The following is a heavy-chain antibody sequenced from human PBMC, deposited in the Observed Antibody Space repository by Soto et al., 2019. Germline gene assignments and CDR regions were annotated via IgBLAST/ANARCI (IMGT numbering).Heavy chain of an antibody. J-gene: IGHJ4*02. CDR3: ARDSSSSPFDTVGIDY. Sequence: PSETLSLTCTVSGGSISSGGYYWSWIRQHPGKGLEWIGYIYYSGSTYYNPSLKSRVTISVDTSKNQFSLKLSSVTAADTAVYYCARDSSSSPFDTVGIDYSGQGTLVTVST. CDR1: GGSISSGGYY. CDR2: IYYSGST. D-gene: IGHD6-6*01. V-gene: IGHV4-31*03.